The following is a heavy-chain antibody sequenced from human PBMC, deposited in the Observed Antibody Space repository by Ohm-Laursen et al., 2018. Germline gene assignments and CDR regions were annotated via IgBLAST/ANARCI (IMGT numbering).Heavy chain of an antibody. D-gene: IGHD3-10*01. CDR2: ISWNSGSI. CDR3: AKEYMVRGAPSYYYGMDV. J-gene: IGHJ6*02. Sequence: RSLRLSCAASGFTFDDYAMHWVRQAPGKGLEWVSGISWNSGSIGYADSVKGRFTISRDNAKNSLYLQMNSLRAEDTALYYCAKEYMVRGAPSYYYGMDVWGQGTTVTVSS. V-gene: IGHV3-9*01. CDR1: GFTFDDYA.